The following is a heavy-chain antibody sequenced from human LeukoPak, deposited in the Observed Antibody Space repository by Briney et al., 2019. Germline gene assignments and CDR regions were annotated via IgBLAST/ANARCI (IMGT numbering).Heavy chain of an antibody. CDR3: ARDVGSYYGIWSYAFDI. D-gene: IGHD1-26*01. V-gene: IGHV4-31*03. Sequence: SETLSLTCTVSGGSISSGGYYWSWIRQHPGKGLEWIGYIYYSGSTYYNPSLKSRVTISVDTSKNQFSLKLSSVTAADTAVYYCARDVGSYYGIWSYAFDIWGQGTMVTVSS. CDR2: IYYSGST. J-gene: IGHJ3*02. CDR1: GGSISSGGYY.